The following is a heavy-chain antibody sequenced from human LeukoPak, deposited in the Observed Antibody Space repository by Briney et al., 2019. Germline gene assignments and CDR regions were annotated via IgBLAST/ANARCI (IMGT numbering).Heavy chain of an antibody. CDR2: ISSSSSYI. CDR3: ARVSDYYDSSGYYFPDYYYGMDV. Sequence: SGGSLRLSCAASGFTFSSYSMNWVRQAPGKGLEWVSSISSSSSYIYYADSVKGRFTISRDNAKNSLYLQMNSLRAEDTAVYYCARVSDYYDSSGYYFPDYYYGMDVWGQGTTVTVSS. D-gene: IGHD3-22*01. J-gene: IGHJ6*02. V-gene: IGHV3-21*01. CDR1: GFTFSSYS.